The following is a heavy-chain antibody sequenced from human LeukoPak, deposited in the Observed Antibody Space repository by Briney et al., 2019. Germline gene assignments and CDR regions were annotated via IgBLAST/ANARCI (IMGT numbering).Heavy chain of an antibody. J-gene: IGHJ4*02. V-gene: IGHV1-2*02. CDR2: INPNSGGT. D-gene: IGHD2-21*02. CDR1: GYTFTGYY. Sequence: SSVKVSCKASGYTFTGYYMHWVRQAPGQGIEWMGWINPNSGGTNYAQKLQGRVTMTTDTSTSTAYMELRSLRSDDTAVYYCARWDVGVVTASYWGQGTLVTVPS. CDR3: ARWDVGVVTASY.